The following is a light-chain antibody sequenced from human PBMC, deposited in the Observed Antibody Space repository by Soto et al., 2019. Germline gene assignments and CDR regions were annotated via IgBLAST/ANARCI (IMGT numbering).Light chain of an antibody. CDR2: EVS. J-gene: IGLJ1*01. Sequence: QSPLTQPPSVCGSPGQSITISCTGTISDVGGYNYVSWYQQHPGKAPKLMIYEVSNRPSGVSNRFSGYKSGNTASLTISGLQAEDEADYYCSSYTSSSTLVFGTGTTVTVL. CDR3: SSYTSSSTLV. V-gene: IGLV2-14*01. CDR1: ISDVGGYNY.